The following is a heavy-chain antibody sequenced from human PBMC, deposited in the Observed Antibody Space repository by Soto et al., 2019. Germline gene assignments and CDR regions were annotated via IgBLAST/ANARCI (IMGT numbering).Heavy chain of an antibody. CDR1: GFPFSRSF. Sequence: GGSLRLSCAASGFPFSRSFMHWVRQAPGKGLVWVARVNTDGSATVYAGSVKGRFTISRDNVRNTVSLEMNDLRAEDTAVYFCAKARGIEGSSVRAFDVWGKGTRVTVS. V-gene: IGHV3-74*01. J-gene: IGHJ3*01. D-gene: IGHD1-26*01. CDR2: VNTDGSAT. CDR3: AKARGIEGSSVRAFDV.